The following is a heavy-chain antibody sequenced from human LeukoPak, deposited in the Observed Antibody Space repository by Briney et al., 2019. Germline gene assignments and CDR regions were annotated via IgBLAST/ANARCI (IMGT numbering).Heavy chain of an antibody. CDR3: ARDLDSRFDI. J-gene: IGHJ3*02. V-gene: IGHV3-33*01. D-gene: IGHD3-9*01. CDR1: GFIFSSYG. Sequence: PGRSLRLSCAASGFIFSSYGMHWVRQAPGKGLEWVAVVGYDGYNKYYVDSVKGRFTISRDNSKNTLYLQMNSLRAEDTAIYYCARDLDSRFDIWGQGTMVTVSS. CDR2: VGYDGYNK.